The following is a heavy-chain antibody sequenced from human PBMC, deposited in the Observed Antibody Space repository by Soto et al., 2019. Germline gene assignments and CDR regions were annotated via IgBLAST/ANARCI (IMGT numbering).Heavy chain of an antibody. CDR1: GCSISSSSYY. CDR2: IYYSGST. Sequence: XETLCLTCTVSGCSISSSSYYWGWIRQPPGKGLEWIGIIYYSGSTYYNPSLKSRVTISVETSKIQCSLKLSPVTAADTAVYYFAIQKQGVTRDRTRWYGAYYHYYYRRGVFGQRNTIAVAS. D-gene: IGHD6-13*01. J-gene: IGHJ6*01. CDR3: AIQKQGVTRDRTRWYGAYYHYYYRRGV. V-gene: IGHV4-39*01.